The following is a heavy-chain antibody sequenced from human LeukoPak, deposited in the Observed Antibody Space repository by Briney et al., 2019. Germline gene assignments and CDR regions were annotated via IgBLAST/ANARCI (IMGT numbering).Heavy chain of an antibody. V-gene: IGHV1-8*01. J-gene: IGHJ5*02. CDR3: ARGPITIFGVVSRRNWFDP. CDR2: MNPNSGNT. CDR1: GYTFTSYD. D-gene: IGHD3-3*01. Sequence: ASVTVSCKASGYTFTSYDINWVRQATGQGLEWMGWMNPNSGNTGYAQKFQGRVTMTRNTSISTAYMELSSLRSEDTAVYYCARGPITIFGVVSRRNWFDPWGQGTLVTVSS.